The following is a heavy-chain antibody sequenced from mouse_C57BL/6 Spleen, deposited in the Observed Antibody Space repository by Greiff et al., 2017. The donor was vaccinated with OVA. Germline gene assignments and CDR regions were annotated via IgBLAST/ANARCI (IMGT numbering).Heavy chain of an antibody. D-gene: IGHD2-5*01. Sequence: VQLQQSGPELVKPGASVKMSCKASGYTFTDYNMHWVKQSHGKSLEWIGYINPNNGGTSYNQKFKGKATLTVNKSSSTAYMELRSLTSEDSAVYYCARGAYYSNSYYFDYWGQGTTLTVSS. V-gene: IGHV1-22*01. CDR3: ARGAYYSNSYYFDY. CDR1: GYTFTDYN. J-gene: IGHJ2*01. CDR2: INPNNGGT.